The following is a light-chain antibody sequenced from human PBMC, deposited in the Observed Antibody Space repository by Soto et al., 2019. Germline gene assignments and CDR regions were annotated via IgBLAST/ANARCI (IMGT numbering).Light chain of an antibody. V-gene: IGKV3-20*01. CDR3: QQYDSSIT. CDR2: DAY. Sequence: EIVLTQSPGTLSLSPGERATLSCRASQSVSSSYLAWYQQKPGQAPRLLIYDAYNRATGIPPRFSGSGSGTDFTLTISRLEPEDFAVYYCQQYDSSITFGQGTRLEI. CDR1: QSVSSSY. J-gene: IGKJ5*01.